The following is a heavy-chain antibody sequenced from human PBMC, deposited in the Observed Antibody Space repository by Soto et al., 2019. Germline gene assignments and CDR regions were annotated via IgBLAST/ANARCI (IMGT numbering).Heavy chain of an antibody. V-gene: IGHV3-23*01. Sequence: GGSLRLSCAASGFTFSRYAMSWVRQAPGKGLEWVSAITGGGSSTYYADSVKGRFTISRDNSKNTLSLQMNGLRAEDTAVYYCAKGSAAARPYCFDYWGQGALVTVSS. CDR3: AKGSAAARPYCFDY. D-gene: IGHD6-13*01. CDR1: GFTFSRYA. J-gene: IGHJ4*02. CDR2: ITGGGSST.